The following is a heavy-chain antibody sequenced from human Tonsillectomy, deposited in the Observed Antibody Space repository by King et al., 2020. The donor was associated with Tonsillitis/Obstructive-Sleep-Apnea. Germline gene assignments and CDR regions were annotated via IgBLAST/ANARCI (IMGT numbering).Heavy chain of an antibody. V-gene: IGHV3-21*01. CDR3: ARDSDDAFDI. Sequence: VQLVESGGGLVKPGGSLRLSCAASGFTFSTYSMSWVRQAPGKGLEWVSSISTSSSYIYYGDSVKGRFTISRENAKNSLYLQMNSLRAEDTAVYYCARDSDDAFDIWGQGTMVTVSS. CDR1: GFTFSTYS. CDR2: ISTSSSYI. J-gene: IGHJ3*02.